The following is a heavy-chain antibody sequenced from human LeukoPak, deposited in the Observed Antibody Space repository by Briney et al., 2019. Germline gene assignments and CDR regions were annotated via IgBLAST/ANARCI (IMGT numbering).Heavy chain of an antibody. V-gene: IGHV3-23*01. Sequence: GGSLRLSCAASGFTFSSYAMSWARQAPGKGLEWVSGISGNGGGTYYADSVKGRFTISRDNAKNSLYLQMNSLRAEDTAVYYCAGSPKQDFDIWGQGTMVTVSS. CDR2: ISGNGGGT. CDR1: GFTFSSYA. J-gene: IGHJ3*02. CDR3: AGSPKQDFDI.